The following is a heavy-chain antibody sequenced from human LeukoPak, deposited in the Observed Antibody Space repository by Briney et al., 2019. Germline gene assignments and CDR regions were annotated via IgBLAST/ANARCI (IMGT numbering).Heavy chain of an antibody. Sequence: ASVKVSCKASGYTFTSYGISWVRQAPGQGLEWMGWISAYNGNTNYAQKLQGRVTMTRNTSISTAYMELSSLRSEDTAVYYCARERRTTVTKRGRSDPWGQGTLVTVSS. CDR3: ARERRTTVTKRGRSDP. CDR1: GYTFTSYG. D-gene: IGHD4-17*01. CDR2: ISAYNGNT. J-gene: IGHJ5*02. V-gene: IGHV1-18*01.